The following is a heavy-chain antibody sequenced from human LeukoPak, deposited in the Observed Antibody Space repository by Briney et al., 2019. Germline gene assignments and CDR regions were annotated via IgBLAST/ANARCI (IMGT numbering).Heavy chain of an antibody. D-gene: IGHD2-21*01. CDR1: GFSLTNYA. Sequence: GGFLRLSCAASGFSLTNYAMHWVRQPAGEGLEWVSALGTAGDTFYPGSVKGRFTISRDNAKKSLFLQMNSLRAEDTAVYYCARQNTPHCNFDYLGQGTLVTVSS. CDR2: LGTAGDT. CDR3: ARQNTPHCNFDY. J-gene: IGHJ4*02. V-gene: IGHV3-13*01.